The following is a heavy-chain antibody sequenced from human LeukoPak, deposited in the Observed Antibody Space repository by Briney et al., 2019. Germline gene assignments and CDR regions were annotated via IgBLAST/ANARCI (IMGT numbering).Heavy chain of an antibody. CDR1: GFTFTSHW. CDR3: ARESRAAERNDAFDI. Sequence: GGSLRLSCAASGFTFTSHWMTWVRQAPGKGLEGVANINRDGSDKYYVDSVKGRFTISRDNAKNSLYLQMNSLRAEDTAVYFCARESRAAERNDAFDIWGQGTMVTVSS. CDR2: INRDGSDK. D-gene: IGHD6-13*01. J-gene: IGHJ3*02. V-gene: IGHV3-7*01.